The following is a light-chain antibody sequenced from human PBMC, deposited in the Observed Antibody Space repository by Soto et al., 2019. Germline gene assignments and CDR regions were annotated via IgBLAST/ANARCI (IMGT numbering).Light chain of an antibody. CDR3: QQAISFPIT. CDR2: AAS. Sequence: DIQMTQSPSSLSASVGDRVTITCRASQSISSYLNWYQQKPGKAPKLLSYAASSLQSGVPSRFSGSGSGTDFTLTISSLQPEDFGTYYCQQAISFPITFGQGTRLEIK. J-gene: IGKJ5*01. CDR1: QSISSY. V-gene: IGKV1-39*01.